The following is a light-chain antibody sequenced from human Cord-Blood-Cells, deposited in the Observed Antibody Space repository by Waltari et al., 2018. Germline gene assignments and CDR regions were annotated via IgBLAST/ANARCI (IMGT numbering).Light chain of an antibody. V-gene: IGLV3-19*01. J-gene: IGLJ3*02. CDR1: SLRSYY. CDR2: GKN. Sequence: SSELTQDPAVSVALGQTVRITCQGDSLRSYYASWYQQKPGQAPVLVIYGKNNRPSGIPDRFSGSSSGNTASLTITGAQAEDEAEYYCNSRDSSGNWVFGGGTKLTVL. CDR3: NSRDSSGNWV.